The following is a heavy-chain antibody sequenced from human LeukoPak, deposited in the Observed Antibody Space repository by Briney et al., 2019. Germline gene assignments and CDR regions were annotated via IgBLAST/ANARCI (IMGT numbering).Heavy chain of an antibody. CDR1: GLTFSNCE. Sequence: PGGSLRLSCAASGLTFSNCEMNWVRQAPGKGLEWLSYISSSSNMIFYAESVKGRFTISRDNAKNSLYLQMNSLGAEDTAIYYCATGSGGLYRYCFDSWGQGILVTVSS. CDR3: ATGSGGLYRYCFDS. D-gene: IGHD6-25*01. J-gene: IGHJ4*02. CDR2: ISSSSNMI. V-gene: IGHV3-48*03.